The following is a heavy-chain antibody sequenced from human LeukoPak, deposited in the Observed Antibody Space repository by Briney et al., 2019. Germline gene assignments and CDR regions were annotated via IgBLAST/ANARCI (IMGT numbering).Heavy chain of an antibody. CDR2: ISSSSSYI. CDR3: ARGVLRLGELSRFYFDY. J-gene: IGHJ4*02. D-gene: IGHD3-16*02. V-gene: IGHV3-21*01. CDR1: GFTFSSYS. Sequence: PGGSLRLSCAASGFTFSSYSMNWVRQAPGKGLEWVSSISSSSSYIYYADSVKGRFTISRDNAKYSLYLQMNSLRAEDTAVYYCARGVLRLGELSRFYFDYWGQGTLVTVSS.